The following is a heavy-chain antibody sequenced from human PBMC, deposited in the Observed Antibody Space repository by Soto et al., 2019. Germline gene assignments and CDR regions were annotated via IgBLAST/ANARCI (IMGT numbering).Heavy chain of an antibody. CDR1: GFTFSRYA. J-gene: IGHJ4*02. Sequence: GGSLRLSFAASGFTFSRYAMSWVRQAPGKGLEWVSAISGSGVSTYYADSVKGRFTISRDNSKNTLYLQMNSLRAEDTAVYYCAKSPGMYYYDSSGYYHYDYWGQGTLVTVSS. V-gene: IGHV3-23*01. D-gene: IGHD3-22*01. CDR2: ISGSGVST. CDR3: AKSPGMYYYDSSGYYHYDY.